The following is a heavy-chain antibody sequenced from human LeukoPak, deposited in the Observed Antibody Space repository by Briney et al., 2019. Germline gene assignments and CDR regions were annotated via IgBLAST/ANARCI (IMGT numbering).Heavy chain of an antibody. J-gene: IGHJ4*02. Sequence: SETLSLTCTVSGGSISSYYWSWIRQPPGKGLEWIGYIYYSGSTNYNPSLKSRVTISVDTSKNQFSLKLSSVTAADTAVYYCARGRDGYNFYFDYWGQGTLVTVSS. D-gene: IGHD5-24*01. CDR2: IYYSGST. V-gene: IGHV4-59*01. CDR3: ARGRDGYNFYFDY. CDR1: GGSISSYY.